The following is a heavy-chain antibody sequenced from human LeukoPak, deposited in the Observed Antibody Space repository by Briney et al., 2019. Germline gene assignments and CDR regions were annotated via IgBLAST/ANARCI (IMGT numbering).Heavy chain of an antibody. Sequence: GSLRLSCASPGFTFSSYAMSWVRQAPGKGLAWVSTVGGSGGSTYLPDSVKGRFTISRDNSKSTLYLQMNSLRAEDTAVYYCARDWKTNSFDYWGQGTLVTVSS. V-gene: IGHV3-23*01. J-gene: IGHJ4*02. CDR2: VGGSGGST. D-gene: IGHD1-1*01. CDR3: ARDWKTNSFDY. CDR1: GFTFSSYA.